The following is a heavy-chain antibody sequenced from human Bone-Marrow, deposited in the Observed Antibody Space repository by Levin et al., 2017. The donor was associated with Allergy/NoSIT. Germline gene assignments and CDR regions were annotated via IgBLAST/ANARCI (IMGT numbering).Heavy chain of an antibody. Sequence: LSLTCAASGFTFSNAWMTWVRQAPGKGLEWVGRIKSKTHGGTADYAAPLKGRFAISRDDSKNTLYLQMNSLETEDTAVYYCTTHSILTGSGTWYWGQGALVTVSS. CDR1: GFTFSNAW. D-gene: IGHD3-9*01. V-gene: IGHV3-15*01. J-gene: IGHJ4*02. CDR3: TTHSILTGSGTWY. CDR2: IKSKTHGGTA.